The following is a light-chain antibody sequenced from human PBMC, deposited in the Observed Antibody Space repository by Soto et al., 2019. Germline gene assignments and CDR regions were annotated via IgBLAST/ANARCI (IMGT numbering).Light chain of an antibody. CDR1: QSVSTY. CDR2: DAS. CDR3: QQRTNWPPLYT. V-gene: IGKV3-11*01. Sequence: ENVLTQSPATLSLSPGERATLSCRARQSVSTYLAWYQQKPGQAPRLLVYDASKRATGIPARFSGSGSETDFTHTISSLESEDFAVYYCQQRTNWPPLYTFGQGTKLEIK. J-gene: IGKJ2*01.